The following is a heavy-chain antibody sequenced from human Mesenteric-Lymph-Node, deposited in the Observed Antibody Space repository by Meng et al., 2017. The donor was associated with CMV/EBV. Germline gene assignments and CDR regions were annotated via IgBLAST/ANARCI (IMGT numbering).Heavy chain of an antibody. Sequence: ASVKVSCKASGHTFTGYYMHWVRQAPGQGLEWMGWINPNSGGTNYAQKFQGRVTMTRDTSISTAYMELSRLRSDDTAVYYCARVGWLQDYGMDVWGQGTTVTVSS. CDR1: GHTFTGYY. D-gene: IGHD5-18*01. CDR2: INPNSGGT. V-gene: IGHV1-2*02. CDR3: ARVGWLQDYGMDV. J-gene: IGHJ6*02.